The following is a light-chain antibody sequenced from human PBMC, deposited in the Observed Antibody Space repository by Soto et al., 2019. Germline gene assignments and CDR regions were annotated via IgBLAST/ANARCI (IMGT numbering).Light chain of an antibody. V-gene: IGLV2-11*01. J-gene: IGLJ1*01. CDR3: CSYAGRYTYV. Sequence: QSALTPPRAVSGSPGQAVTISCTGTISDVGGYNYVSWYQQHPGKAPKLMIYDVSKRPSGVPDRFSGSKSGNTASLTISGLQAEDEADYYCCSYAGRYTYVFGTGTKLTVL. CDR1: ISDVGGYNY. CDR2: DVS.